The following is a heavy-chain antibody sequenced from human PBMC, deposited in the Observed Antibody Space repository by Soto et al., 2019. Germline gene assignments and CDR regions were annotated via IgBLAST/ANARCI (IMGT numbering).Heavy chain of an antibody. J-gene: IGHJ5*02. CDR2: IFYSGGT. D-gene: IGHD3-22*01. V-gene: IGHV4-39*01. Sequence: QLLLQESGPGLVKPSETLSLTCTVSGGSILDSTYYWAWIRQSPGKGLEWIGTIFYSGGTFYTPSLKSRVTMSVDTSNHQFSLKLSSVTAADTAVSYCARQASGYYYGWFDPWGQGTLVTVSS. CDR1: GGSILDSTYY. CDR3: ARQASGYYYGWFDP.